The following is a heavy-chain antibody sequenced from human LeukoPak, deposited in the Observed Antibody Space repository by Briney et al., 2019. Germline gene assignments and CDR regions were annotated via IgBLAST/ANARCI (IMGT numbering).Heavy chain of an antibody. V-gene: IGHV1-2*02. Sequence: GASVKVSCKASGYIFTDYYMHWVRQAPGQGLEWMGWFNPASGGTKYAQKFQGRVTMTRDTSISTAYMELSSLGLDDTAVYYCARGLYYGGNQRAHDAFDIWGQGTLVTVSS. J-gene: IGHJ3*02. CDR2: FNPASGGT. CDR1: GYIFTDYY. CDR3: ARGLYYGGNQRAHDAFDI. D-gene: IGHD4-23*01.